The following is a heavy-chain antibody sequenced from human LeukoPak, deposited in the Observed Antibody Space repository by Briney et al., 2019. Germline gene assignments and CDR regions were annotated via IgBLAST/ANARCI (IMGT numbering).Heavy chain of an antibody. Sequence: SETLSLTCTVSGGSISSYYWSWIRQPPGKGLEWIGYIYYSGSTNYNPSLKSRVTISVDTSKNQFSLKLSSVTAADTAVYYCARGAGSRLYYYYYYGMDVWGQGTTVTVSS. J-gene: IGHJ6*02. CDR3: ARGAGSRLYYYYYYGMDV. CDR2: IYYSGST. CDR1: GGSISSYY. V-gene: IGHV4-59*12. D-gene: IGHD2-2*01.